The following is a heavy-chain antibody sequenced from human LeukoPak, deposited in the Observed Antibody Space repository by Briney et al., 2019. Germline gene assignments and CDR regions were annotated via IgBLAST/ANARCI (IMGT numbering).Heavy chain of an antibody. D-gene: IGHD3-10*01. J-gene: IGHJ4*02. CDR1: GYAFTSYD. CDR2: MNPNSGNT. V-gene: IGHV1-8*01. Sequence: ASVKVSCKASGYAFTSYDINWVRQATGQGLEWMGWMNPNSGNTGYAQKFQGRVTMTRNTSISTAYMELSSLRSEDTAVYYCARARPGRRPGSYGSGSYYPDYWGQGTLVTVSS. CDR3: ARARPGRRPGSYGSGSYYPDY.